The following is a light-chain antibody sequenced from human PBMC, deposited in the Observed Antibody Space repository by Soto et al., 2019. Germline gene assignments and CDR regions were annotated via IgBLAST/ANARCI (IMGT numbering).Light chain of an antibody. CDR1: ASDLGYYNY. J-gene: IGLJ1*01. CDR3: SSYSSGSTLYV. CDR2: EVS. V-gene: IGLV2-14*01. Sequence: QSVLTQPASVSGSPGQSITISCTGTASDLGYYNYVAWYQHHPGKAPILMIYEVSDRPSGVSNRFSGSKSGYTASLTISGLQAEDAADYYCSSYSSGSTLYVFGTGTQVTVL.